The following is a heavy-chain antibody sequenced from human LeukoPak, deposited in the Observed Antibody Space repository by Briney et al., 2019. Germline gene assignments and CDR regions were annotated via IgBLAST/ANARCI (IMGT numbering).Heavy chain of an antibody. V-gene: IGHV3-74*01. CDR3: ARVYYDSSAGYFDY. Sequence: GGSLRLSCAASGFTFSSNWMHWVRQAPGKGLVWISHISTDARTITYADFVKGRFTISRDNAKNTVYLQMNSLRAEDTAVYYCARVYYDSSAGYFDYWGQGTLVTVSS. D-gene: IGHD3-22*01. CDR2: ISTDARTI. CDR1: GFTFSSNW. J-gene: IGHJ4*02.